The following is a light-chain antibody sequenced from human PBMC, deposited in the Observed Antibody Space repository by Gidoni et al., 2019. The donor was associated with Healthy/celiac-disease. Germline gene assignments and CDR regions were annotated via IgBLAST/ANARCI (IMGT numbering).Light chain of an antibody. CDR2: AAS. CDR1: QGMSNY. Sequence: DIQMNQYPSSLSASVGDRVTITCRASQGMSNYLAWYQQKPGKVPKLLIYAASTLQSGVPSRFSGRGSGTDFTLTISLLQPEAVATYYCQKYHSAPRTFGQGTKVEI. V-gene: IGKV1-27*01. J-gene: IGKJ1*01. CDR3: QKYHSAPRT.